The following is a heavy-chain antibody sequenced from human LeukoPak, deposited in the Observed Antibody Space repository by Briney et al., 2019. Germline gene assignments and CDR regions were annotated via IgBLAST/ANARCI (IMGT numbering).Heavy chain of an antibody. Sequence: ASVKVSCKASGYTFTGYYMHWVRQAPGQGLEWMGWISGYNGNTNYAQKFQGRVTMTTDTSTTTAYMDVRSPRSDDTAVYYCARVGHREEDHFDYWGQGTLVTVSS. CDR1: GYTFTGYY. CDR3: ARVGHREEDHFDY. J-gene: IGHJ4*02. D-gene: IGHD5-24*01. V-gene: IGHV1-18*04. CDR2: ISGYNGNT.